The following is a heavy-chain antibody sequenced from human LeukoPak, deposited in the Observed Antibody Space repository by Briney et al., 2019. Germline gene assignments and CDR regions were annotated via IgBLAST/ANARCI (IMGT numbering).Heavy chain of an antibody. CDR1: GGSISGSSYY. J-gene: IGHJ6*03. D-gene: IGHD2-8*01. CDR2: IYYSGST. V-gene: IGHV4-39*01. Sequence: SETLSLTCTVSGGSISGSSYYWGWIRQPPGKGLEWIGSIYYSGSTYYNPSLKSRVTISVDASKNQFSLKLSSVTAADTAVYYCASYAIGGPSGGLNYYYMAVGGKGTMFTSSS. CDR3: ASYAIGGPSGGLNYYYMAV.